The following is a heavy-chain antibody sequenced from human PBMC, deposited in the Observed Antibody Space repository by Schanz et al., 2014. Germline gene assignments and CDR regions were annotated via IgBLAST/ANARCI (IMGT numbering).Heavy chain of an antibody. Sequence: QVQLVQSGAEVKKPGSSVKVSCKASGGTFSSDTFSWVRQAPGQGLEWMGRIVPIAGITNYAQRFQGRVTITADKSSDTAYMELSSLSSEDTAVYYCAREVGLYDRGWFDPWGQGTLVTVSS. CDR3: AREVGLYDRGWFDP. CDR1: GGTFSSDT. CDR2: IVPIAGIT. J-gene: IGHJ5*02. V-gene: IGHV1-69*08. D-gene: IGHD3-22*01.